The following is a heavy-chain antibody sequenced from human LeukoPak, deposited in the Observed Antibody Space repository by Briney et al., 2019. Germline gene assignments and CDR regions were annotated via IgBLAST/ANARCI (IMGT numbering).Heavy chain of an antibody. V-gene: IGHV3-21*01. CDR2: ISSTSTYI. J-gene: IGHJ4*02. D-gene: IGHD5-18*01. CDR3: AREGGYSYGTPNSY. Sequence: GGSLRLSCAASGFTFSSYTMNWVRQAPGKGLEWVSSISSTSTYIYYADSLRGRFTISRDNAKNSLYLQMDSLRAEDTAVYYCAREGGYSYGTPNSYWGQGTLVTVSS. CDR1: GFTFSSYT.